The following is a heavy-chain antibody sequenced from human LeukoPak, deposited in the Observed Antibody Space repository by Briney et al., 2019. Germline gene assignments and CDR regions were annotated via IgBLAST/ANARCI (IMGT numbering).Heavy chain of an antibody. CDR3: ATEILGAPTPGAY. V-gene: IGHV4-4*02. Sequence: PSETLTLTCAVSIDSTRGNYWSWVRQSPGKGLEWIGEVHRSGRTNYMPSLKSRVTISIDNSKDQISLDLASVTAADTAVYYCATEILGAPTPGAYWGQGTLVTVSS. J-gene: IGHJ4*02. CDR1: IDSTRGNY. D-gene: IGHD2-8*02. CDR2: VHRSGRT.